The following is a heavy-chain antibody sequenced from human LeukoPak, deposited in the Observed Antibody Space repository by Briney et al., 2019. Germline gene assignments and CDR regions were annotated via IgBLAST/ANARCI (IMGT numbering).Heavy chain of an antibody. V-gene: IGHV1-2*02. D-gene: IGHD3-10*01. CDR2: VKPDTGAT. J-gene: IGHJ5*02. Sequence: ASVTVSCKTSGYVFTAYYIHWVRQAPGQGLEWLGFVKPDTGATNSAQQLQGRVSMTSDASVTTAYMELSGLTSDDTALCFCARERPTLLTRIRGIATAPDHWGQGTLVTVSS. CDR1: GYVFTAYY. CDR3: ARERPTLLTRIRGIATAPDH.